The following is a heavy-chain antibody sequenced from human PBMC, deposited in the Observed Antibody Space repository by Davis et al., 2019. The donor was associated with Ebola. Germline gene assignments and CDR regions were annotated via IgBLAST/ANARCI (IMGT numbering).Heavy chain of an antibody. D-gene: IGHD4-17*01. Sequence: SETLSLTCAVYGGSFSGYYWSWIRQPPGKGLEWIGEINHSGSTNYNPSLKSRVTISRDTSKNQFSLNVNSVTAADTAIYYCARTPQYTRYGSYFDYWGQGALVTVSS. CDR2: INHSGST. CDR1: GGSFSGYY. CDR3: ARTPQYTRYGSYFDY. V-gene: IGHV4-34*01. J-gene: IGHJ4*02.